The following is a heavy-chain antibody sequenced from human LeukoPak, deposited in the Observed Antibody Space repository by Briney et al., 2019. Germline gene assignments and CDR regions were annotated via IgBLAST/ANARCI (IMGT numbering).Heavy chain of an antibody. V-gene: IGHV3-11*01. CDR1: GFTLSDYY. J-gene: IGHJ4*02. CDR3: ARVFEASYDY. Sequence: PGGSLRLSCAASGFTLSDYYMSWIRQAPGKGLEWVYADSVKGRFTISRDNAKNSLYNSLRAEDTAVYYCARVFEASYDYWGQGTLVTASS. D-gene: IGHD3-10*01.